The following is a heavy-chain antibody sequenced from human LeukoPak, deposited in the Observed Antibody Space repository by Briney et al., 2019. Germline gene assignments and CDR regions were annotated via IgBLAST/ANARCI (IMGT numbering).Heavy chain of an antibody. D-gene: IGHD2-8*01. CDR3: ARGPPIVLMVYAIRYYFDY. Sequence: SETLSLTCAVYGGSFSGYYWSWIRQPPGKGLEWIGEINHSGSTNYNPSLKGRVTISVDTSKNQFSLKLSSVTAADTAVYYCARGPPIVLMVYAIRYYFDYWGQGTLVTVSS. CDR1: GGSFSGYY. J-gene: IGHJ4*02. V-gene: IGHV4-34*01. CDR2: INHSGST.